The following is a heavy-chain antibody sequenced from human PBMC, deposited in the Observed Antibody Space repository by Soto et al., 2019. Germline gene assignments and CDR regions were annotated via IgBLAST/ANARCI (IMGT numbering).Heavy chain of an antibody. J-gene: IGHJ4*02. CDR1: GFTFTSSA. CDR2: IVVGSGNT. Sequence: QMQLVQSGPEVKKPGTSVKVSCKASGFTFTSSAVQWVRQARGQRLEWIGWIVVGSGNTNYAQKFQERVTITRDMSTSTAYMELSSLRSEDTAVYYCVEVDFWSGYYTWYWGQGTLVTVSS. V-gene: IGHV1-58*01. D-gene: IGHD3-3*01. CDR3: VEVDFWSGYYTWY.